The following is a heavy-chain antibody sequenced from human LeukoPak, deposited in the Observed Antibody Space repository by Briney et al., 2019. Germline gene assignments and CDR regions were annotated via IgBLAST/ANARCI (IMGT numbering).Heavy chain of an antibody. Sequence: SQTLSLTCAISGDSVSSNSAAWNWIRQSPSRGLEWLGRTYYRSKWYNGYAVSVKSRITINPDTSKNKFSLHLNSVTPEDTAVYYCARDRGGWEQWLLPDAFDIWGQGTMVTVSS. CDR2: TYYRSKWYN. D-gene: IGHD6-19*01. J-gene: IGHJ3*02. CDR3: ARDRGGWEQWLLPDAFDI. V-gene: IGHV6-1*01. CDR1: GDSVSSNSAA.